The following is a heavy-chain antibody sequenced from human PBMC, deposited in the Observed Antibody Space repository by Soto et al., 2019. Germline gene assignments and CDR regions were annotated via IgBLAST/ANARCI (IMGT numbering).Heavy chain of an antibody. J-gene: IGHJ3*02. Sequence: SQTLSLTCAISGDSVSSNSAAWNWLRQSPSRGLEWLGRTYYRSKWYNDYVVSVKSRITINPDTSKNLFSLQLNSVTPEDTAVYYCARERGVLSEAFDTWGQGTAVTVSS. CDR3: ARERGVLSEAFDT. V-gene: IGHV6-1*01. CDR1: GDSVSSNSAA. CDR2: TYYRSKWYN. D-gene: IGHD3-10*01.